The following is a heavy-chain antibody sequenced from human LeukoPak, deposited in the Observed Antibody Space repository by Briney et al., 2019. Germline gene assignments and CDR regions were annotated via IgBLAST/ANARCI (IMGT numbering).Heavy chain of an antibody. D-gene: IGHD6-19*01. V-gene: IGHV1-69*13. J-gene: IGHJ4*02. CDR1: GGTFSSYA. Sequence: GASVKVSCKASGGTFSSYAISWVRQAPGQGLEWMGGIIPIFGTANYAQKFQGRVTITADESTSTAYMELGSLRSEDTAVYYCARGMGSGWYLSSFDYWGQGTLVTVSS. CDR3: ARGMGSGWYLSSFDY. CDR2: IIPIFGTA.